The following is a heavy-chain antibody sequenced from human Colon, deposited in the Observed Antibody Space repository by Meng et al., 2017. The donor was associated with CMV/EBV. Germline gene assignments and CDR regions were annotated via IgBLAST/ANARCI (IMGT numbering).Heavy chain of an antibody. Sequence: GGSLRLSCAASGFIFSNFGMHWVRQAPGKGLEWVAFISHDETYKHYSDSVRGRFTLSRDNSRNTLYLQMNSVKVADTAVYYCARDQFYYFDYWGQGTLVTVSS. CDR3: ARDQFYYFDY. CDR1: GFIFSNFG. J-gene: IGHJ4*02. CDR2: ISHDETYK. V-gene: IGHV3-30*02. D-gene: IGHD5-24*01.